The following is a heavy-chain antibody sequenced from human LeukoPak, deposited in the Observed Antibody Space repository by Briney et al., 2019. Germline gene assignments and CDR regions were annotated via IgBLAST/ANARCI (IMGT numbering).Heavy chain of an antibody. CDR1: GGTFSSYT. V-gene: IGHV1-69*02. J-gene: IGHJ4*02. D-gene: IGHD5-24*01. CDR3: ARSQGRDGYSI. CDR2: IIPILGIA. Sequence: ASVKVSCKASGGTFSSYTISWVRQAPGQGLEWMGRIIPILGIANYAQKFQGRVTITADKSTSTAYMELSSLRSEDTAVYYCARSQGRDGYSIWGQGTLVTVSS.